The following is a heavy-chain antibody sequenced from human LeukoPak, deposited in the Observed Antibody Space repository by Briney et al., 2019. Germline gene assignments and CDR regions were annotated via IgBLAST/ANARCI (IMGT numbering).Heavy chain of an antibody. Sequence: TGGSLRLSCAASGFTFTSYSMNWVRQAPGKELEWVGSMSYGGSTYYNPSLKSRVTMSVDTSKNQFSLKPTSVTAADTAVYHCARHPFAAHHRVDYWGQGTLVTVSS. CDR2: MSYGGST. CDR3: ARHPFAAHHRVDY. D-gene: IGHD6-6*01. J-gene: IGHJ4*02. CDR1: GFTFTSYS. V-gene: IGHV4-59*04.